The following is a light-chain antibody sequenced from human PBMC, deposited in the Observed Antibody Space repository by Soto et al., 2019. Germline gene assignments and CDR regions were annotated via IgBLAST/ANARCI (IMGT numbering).Light chain of an antibody. CDR2: GAS. Sequence: EIVMTQSPATLSVSPGERATLPCRASQSVSSNLAWYQQKPGQAPRLLIYGASTRATGIPARFSGSGSGTEFTLTISSLQSEDFAVYYCQQYNNWPPTWTFGQGTKVDI. CDR1: QSVSSN. V-gene: IGKV3-15*01. CDR3: QQYNNWPPTWT. J-gene: IGKJ1*01.